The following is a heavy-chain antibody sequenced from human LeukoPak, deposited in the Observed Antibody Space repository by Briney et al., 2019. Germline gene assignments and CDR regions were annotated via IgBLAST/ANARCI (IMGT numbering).Heavy chain of an antibody. Sequence: GGSLRLSCAASGFTFDDYAMHWVRQAPGKGLEWVSGISWNSGSIGYADSVKGRFTISRDNAKNSLYLQMNSLRAEDTALYYCANLHSGPYSSYWGQGTLVTVSS. CDR1: GFTFDDYA. D-gene: IGHD5-12*01. CDR2: ISWNSGSI. J-gene: IGHJ4*02. CDR3: ANLHSGPYSSY. V-gene: IGHV3-9*01.